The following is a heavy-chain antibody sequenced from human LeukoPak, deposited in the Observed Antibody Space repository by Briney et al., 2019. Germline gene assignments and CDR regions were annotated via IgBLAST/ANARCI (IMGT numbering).Heavy chain of an antibody. Sequence: PGGSLRLSCVASGFTFNNYGMHWVRQAPGKGLEWVADISYDGSHKYYADSVKGRFTISRDNSKNSLYLQMKSLRAEDTAVYYCVKDVQRGSSPTDYWGQGTLVTVSS. CDR3: VKDVQRGSSPTDY. V-gene: IGHV3-30*18. CDR1: GFTFNNYG. CDR2: ISYDGSHK. D-gene: IGHD1-26*01. J-gene: IGHJ4*02.